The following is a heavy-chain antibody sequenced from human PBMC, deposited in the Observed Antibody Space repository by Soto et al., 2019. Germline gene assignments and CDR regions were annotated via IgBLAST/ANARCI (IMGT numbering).Heavy chain of an antibody. CDR2: INHSGST. D-gene: IGHD3-16*02. CDR3: ARKGDYVWGSYRRREYYFDY. CDR1: GGSFSGYY. Sequence: PSETLSLTCAVYGGSFSGYYWSWIRQPPGKGLEWIGEINHSGSTNYNPSLKSRVTISVDTSKNQFPLKLSSVTAADTAVYYCARKGDYVWGSYRRREYYFDYWGQGTLVTVSS. V-gene: IGHV4-34*01. J-gene: IGHJ4*02.